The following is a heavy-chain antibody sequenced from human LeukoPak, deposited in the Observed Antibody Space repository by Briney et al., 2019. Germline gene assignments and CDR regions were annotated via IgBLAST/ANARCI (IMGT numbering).Heavy chain of an antibody. J-gene: IGHJ3*02. V-gene: IGHV3-11*01. CDR3: ARSRTRYFANDAFDI. CDR2: ISSSGSTI. Sequence: PGGSLRLSCAVSGFIFSDYYMSWIRQAPGKGLEWVSYISSSGSTIYYADSVKGRFTISRDNAKNSLYLQMNSLRAEDTAVYYCARSRTRYFANDAFDIWGQGTMVTVSS. CDR1: GFIFSDYY. D-gene: IGHD3-9*01.